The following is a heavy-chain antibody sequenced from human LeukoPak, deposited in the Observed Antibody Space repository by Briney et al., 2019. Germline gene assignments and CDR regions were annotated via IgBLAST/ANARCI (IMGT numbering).Heavy chain of an antibody. CDR2: IYYSGST. D-gene: IGHD1-26*01. Sequence: SETLSLTCTVSGGSISSSNYYWGWIRQPPGKGLEWIGSIYYSGSTYYNPSLKSRVTISVDTSKNQFSLKLSSVTAADTAVYYCARGRASAHRYPYYFDYWGQGTLVTVSS. V-gene: IGHV4-39*01. J-gene: IGHJ4*02. CDR3: ARGRASAHRYPYYFDY. CDR1: GGSISSSNYY.